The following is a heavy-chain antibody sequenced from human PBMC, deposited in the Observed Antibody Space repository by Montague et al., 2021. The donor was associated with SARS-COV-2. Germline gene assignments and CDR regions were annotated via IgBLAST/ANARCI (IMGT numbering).Heavy chain of an antibody. CDR2: ISSGGNK. CDR3: AKNFPGQFYFDD. CDR1: GFTFSTYA. V-gene: IGHV3-23*01. J-gene: IGHJ4*02. Sequence: SLRLSCAASGFTFSTYAMNWVRQAPGKGLEWVSSISSGGNKHHADSVKGRFTISSDDSRNTLYLQMHSLRAEDTAMYYCAKNFPGQFYFDDWGQGTLVAVSS. D-gene: IGHD2/OR15-2a*01.